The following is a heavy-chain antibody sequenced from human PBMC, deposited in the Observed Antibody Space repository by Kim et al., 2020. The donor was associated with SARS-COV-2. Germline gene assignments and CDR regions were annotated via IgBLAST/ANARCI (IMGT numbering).Heavy chain of an antibody. J-gene: IGHJ5*02. CDR3: ARLGRRYFDWFDP. D-gene: IGHD3-9*01. Sequence: YTPSLKGRVTISVDTSKNQFSLKLSSVTAADTAVYYCARLGRRYFDWFDPWGQGTLVTVSS. V-gene: IGHV4-31*02.